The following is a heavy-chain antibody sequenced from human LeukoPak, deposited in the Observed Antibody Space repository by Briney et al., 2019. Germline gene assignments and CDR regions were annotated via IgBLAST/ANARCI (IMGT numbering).Heavy chain of an antibody. CDR3: AKDGDIVVVPAMDV. Sequence: PSETLSLTCSVSGDSISIYYWSWIRQPPGKGLQWIGYINYSGSTNYNPSLKSRVTVSVDTSKNQFSLELSSVTAADTAVYYCAKDGDIVVVPAMDVWGQGTTVTVSS. V-gene: IGHV4-59*01. J-gene: IGHJ6*02. D-gene: IGHD2-2*01. CDR1: GDSISIYY. CDR2: INYSGST.